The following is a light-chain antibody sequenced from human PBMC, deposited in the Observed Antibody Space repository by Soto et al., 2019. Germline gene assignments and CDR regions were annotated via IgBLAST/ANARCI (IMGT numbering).Light chain of an antibody. Sequence: QSALTQPASVSGSLGQSITIACPGTTSDVGSHNLVSWYQQHPGQAPKLMIYEVSKRPLGVSARFSASKSGNTASLTISGLQAEDEADYYCCSYGGSRAVFGGGTQLTVL. CDR1: TSDVGSHNL. J-gene: IGLJ7*01. CDR3: CSYGGSRAV. V-gene: IGLV2-23*02. CDR2: EVS.